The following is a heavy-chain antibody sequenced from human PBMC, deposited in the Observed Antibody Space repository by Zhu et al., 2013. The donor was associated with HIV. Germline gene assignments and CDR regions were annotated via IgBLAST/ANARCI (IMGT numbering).Heavy chain of an antibody. Sequence: QVQLVQSGAEVKKPGASVKVSCKASGYTFTDYYMYWVRQAPGQGLELMGWINPSGGDTNYAQKFQGRVTMTRDTSISTAYMELSRLGSDDTAVYFCARIALAGNWFDPWGQGTLVTVSS. D-gene: IGHD6-19*01. V-gene: IGHV1-2*02. CDR1: GYTFTDYY. J-gene: IGHJ5*02. CDR3: ARIALAGNWFDP. CDR2: INPSGGDT.